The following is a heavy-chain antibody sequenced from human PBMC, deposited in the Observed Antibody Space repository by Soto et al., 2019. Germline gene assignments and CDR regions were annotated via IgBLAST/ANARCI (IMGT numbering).Heavy chain of an antibody. Sequence: ASVKVSCKASGYTFTSYAMHWVRQAPGQRLEWMGWINAGNGNTKYSQKFQGRVTITRDTSASTAYMELSSLRSEDTAVYYCARDDYGSGSRDYYYGMDVWGQGTTVTVSS. J-gene: IGHJ6*02. CDR2: INAGNGNT. V-gene: IGHV1-3*01. CDR1: GYTFTSYA. D-gene: IGHD3-10*01. CDR3: ARDDYGSGSRDYYYGMDV.